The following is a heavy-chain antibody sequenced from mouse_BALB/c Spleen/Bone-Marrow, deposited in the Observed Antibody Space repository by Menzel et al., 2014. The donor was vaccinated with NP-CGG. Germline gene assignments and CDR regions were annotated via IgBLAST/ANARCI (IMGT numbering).Heavy chain of an antibody. CDR1: GYTFTSSW. CDR2: IHPNSGNT. Sequence: VQLQESGSVLVRPGASVKLSCKAPGYTFTSSWMHWAKQRPGQGLEWIGEIHPNSGNTNYNEKFKGKATLTVDTSSSIAYGERSSLTSEDSAVDYWARHHSYAWYFDYGGQGTTLTGSS. CDR3: ARHHSYAWYFDY. D-gene: IGHD1-1*01. V-gene: IGHV1S130*01. J-gene: IGHJ2*01.